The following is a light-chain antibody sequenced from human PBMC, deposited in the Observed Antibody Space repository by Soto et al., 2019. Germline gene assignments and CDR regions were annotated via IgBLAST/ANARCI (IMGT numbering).Light chain of an antibody. CDR1: QSVSSN. J-gene: IGKJ2*01. Sequence: DIVMTQSPATLSVSPGERVTLSCRASQSVSSNLAWYQQRPGQAPRLLIYGVSTSATCIPPRFIGSGSGTEFTLTISSLQSEDFSVYYCQQYNNWPPYIFGQGTKLDIK. V-gene: IGKV3-15*01. CDR2: GVS. CDR3: QQYNNWPPYI.